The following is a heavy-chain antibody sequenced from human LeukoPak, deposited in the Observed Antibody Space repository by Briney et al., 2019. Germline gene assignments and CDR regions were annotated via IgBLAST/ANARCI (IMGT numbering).Heavy chain of an antibody. CDR3: ARRAVTQLGGYYYGMDV. Sequence: MAGESLKISCKGSGYSFTSYWIGWVRQMPGKGLEWMGIIYPGDSDTRYSPSFQGQVTISADKSISTAYLQWSSLKASDTAMYYCARRAVTQLGGYYYGMDVWGQGTTVTVSS. D-gene: IGHD4-17*01. CDR2: IYPGDSDT. V-gene: IGHV5-51*01. CDR1: GYSFTSYW. J-gene: IGHJ6*02.